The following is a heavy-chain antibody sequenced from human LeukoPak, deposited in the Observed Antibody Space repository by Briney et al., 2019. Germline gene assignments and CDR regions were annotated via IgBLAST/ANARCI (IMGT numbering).Heavy chain of an antibody. J-gene: IGHJ4*02. V-gene: IGHV3-15*01. CDR2: IKRKSDGGTP. D-gene: IGHD3-10*01. Sequence: GGSLRLSCAASGFTFSSYGMHWVRQAPGKGLEWVGHIKRKSDGGTPDSAAPVKGRFTISRDDSKNTLYLQMNSLKTEDTAVYYCATDLGGYYSGSGTYWGSLDYWGQGTVVTVSS. CDR3: ATDLGGYYSGSGTYWGSLDY. CDR1: GFTFSSYG.